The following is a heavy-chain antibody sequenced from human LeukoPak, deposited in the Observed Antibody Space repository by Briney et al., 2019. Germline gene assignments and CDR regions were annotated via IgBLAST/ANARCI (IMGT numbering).Heavy chain of an antibody. Sequence: PGGSLRLSCAASGFTFSSFDMHWVRQAPGKGLEWVALISSDGSNKYYADSVKGRFTISRDNSRDTLYLQMNSLRVEDTAVYYCAKSSNYGGAYFDYWGQGTLVTVPS. CDR1: GFTFSSFD. CDR3: AKSSNYGGAYFDY. J-gene: IGHJ4*02. V-gene: IGHV3-30*18. CDR2: ISSDGSNK. D-gene: IGHD3-10*01.